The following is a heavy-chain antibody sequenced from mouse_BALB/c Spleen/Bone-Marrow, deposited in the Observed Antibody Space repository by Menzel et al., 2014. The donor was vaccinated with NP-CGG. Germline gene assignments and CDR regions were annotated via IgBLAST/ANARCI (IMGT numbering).Heavy chain of an antibody. CDR3: ARGITTGFAY. D-gene: IGHD2-4*01. Sequence: EVQLVEPGGGLVQPGGSRKLSCAASGFTFSSFGMHWVRQAPEKGLEWVAYISSGSSTIYYADTVKGRFTISRDNPKNTLFLQMTSLRSEDTAMYYCARGITTGFAYWGQGTLVTVSA. CDR2: ISSGSSTI. CDR1: GFTFSSFG. J-gene: IGHJ3*01. V-gene: IGHV5-17*02.